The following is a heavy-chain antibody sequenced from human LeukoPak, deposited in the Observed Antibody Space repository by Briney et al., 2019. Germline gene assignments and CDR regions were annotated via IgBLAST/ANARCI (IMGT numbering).Heavy chain of an antibody. J-gene: IGHJ6*03. CDR2: ISPDGDNQ. CDR3: ATGALPIEFLEVVRPGNYFSNYLVV. CDR1: GFTFSSYP. V-gene: IGHV3-30*04. D-gene: IGHD3-3*02. Sequence: GGSLRLSCDASGFTFSSYPMHWVRQAPGKGLEWVTLISPDGDNQEYADSVKGRFTISRDNSKNTLYLQMTSPTTEDTALYYCATGALPIEFLEVVRPGNYFSNYLVVWGKGTMVVVSS.